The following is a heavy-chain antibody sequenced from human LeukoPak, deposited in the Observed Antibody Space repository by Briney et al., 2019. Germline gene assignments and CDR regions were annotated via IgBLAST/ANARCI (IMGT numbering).Heavy chain of an antibody. CDR1: GGSISSYY. CDR2: IYYSGST. J-gene: IGHJ5*02. D-gene: IGHD4-11*01. CDR3: ARGDYSNYGWFDP. V-gene: IGHV4-59*12. Sequence: SETLSLTCTVSGGSISSYYWSWIRQPPGKGLEWIGYIYYSGSTNYNPSLKSRVTISADTSKNQFSLNLTSVTAADTAVYYCARGDYSNYGWFDPWGQGTLVTVSS.